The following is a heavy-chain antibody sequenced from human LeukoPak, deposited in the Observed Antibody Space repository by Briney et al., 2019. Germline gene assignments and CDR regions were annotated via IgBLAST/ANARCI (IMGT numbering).Heavy chain of an antibody. Sequence: SETLSLTCTVSGGSISSSSYYWGWIRQPPGKGLEWIGSIYYSGSTYYNPSLKSRVTISVDTSKNQFSLKLSSVTAADTAVYYCARLGVMDGSGGSWFDSWGQGTLVTVSS. V-gene: IGHV4-39*01. CDR1: GGSISSSSYY. J-gene: IGHJ5*01. CDR2: IYYSGST. D-gene: IGHD3-10*01. CDR3: ARLGVMDGSGGSWFDS.